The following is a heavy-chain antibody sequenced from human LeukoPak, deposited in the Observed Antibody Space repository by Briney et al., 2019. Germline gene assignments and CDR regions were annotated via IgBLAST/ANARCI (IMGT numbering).Heavy chain of an antibody. CDR1: GGSFRPYS. V-gene: IGHV1-69*05. CDR3: ARSLYGSGSYYRHFDY. D-gene: IGHD3-10*01. CDR2: IIPIFATT. J-gene: IGHJ4*02. Sequence: ASVKVSCKASGGSFRPYSISWVRQAPGQGLEWMGGIIPIFATTTYAQKFQGRVTITTDESTSTAYMELSSLRSEDTAVYYCARSLYGSGSYYRHFDYWGQGTLVTVSS.